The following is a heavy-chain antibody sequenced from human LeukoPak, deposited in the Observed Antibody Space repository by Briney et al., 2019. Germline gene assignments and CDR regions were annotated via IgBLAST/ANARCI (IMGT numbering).Heavy chain of an antibody. V-gene: IGHV1-69*05. CDR2: IIPIFGTA. J-gene: IGHJ5*02. Sequence: ASVKVSCKASGGTFSSYAISWVRQAPGQGLEWMGGIIPIFGTANYAQKFQGRVTITTDESTSTAYIELSSLRSEDAAVYYCARLGYCSSTSCYHWGQGTLVTVSS. D-gene: IGHD2-2*01. CDR1: GGTFSSYA. CDR3: ARLGYCSSTSCYH.